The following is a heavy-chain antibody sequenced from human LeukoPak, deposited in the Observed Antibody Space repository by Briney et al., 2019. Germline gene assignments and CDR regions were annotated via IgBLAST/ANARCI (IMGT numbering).Heavy chain of an antibody. J-gene: IGHJ6*02. Sequence: GRSLRLSCAASGFTFDDYAMHWVRQAPGKGLEWVSGISWNSGSIGYADSVKGRFTISRDNAKNSLYLQMNSLRAGDTAVYYCARGPGVLEWLYRGGNYYYGMDVWGQGTTVTVSS. CDR2: ISWNSGSI. V-gene: IGHV3-9*01. CDR3: ARGPGVLEWLYRGGNYYYGMDV. D-gene: IGHD3-3*01. CDR1: GFTFDDYA.